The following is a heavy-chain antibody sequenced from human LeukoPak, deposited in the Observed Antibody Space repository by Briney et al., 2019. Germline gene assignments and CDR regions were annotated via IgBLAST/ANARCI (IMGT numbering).Heavy chain of an antibody. CDR2: INHSGST. CDR3: ARVPRYHYVWGSYRSNWFDP. J-gene: IGHJ5*02. V-gene: IGHV4-34*01. CDR1: GGSFSGYY. Sequence: SETLSLTCAVYGGSFSGYYWSWIRQPPGKGLEWIGEINHSGSTNYNPSLKSRVTISVDTSKNQFSLKLSSVTAADTAVYYCARVPRYHYVWGSYRSNWFDPWGQGTLVTVSS. D-gene: IGHD3-16*02.